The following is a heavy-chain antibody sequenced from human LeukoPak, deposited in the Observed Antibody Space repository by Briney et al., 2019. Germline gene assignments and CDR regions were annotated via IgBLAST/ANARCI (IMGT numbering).Heavy chain of an antibody. CDR3: ARSFYGDYVSSDFDY. CDR2: ISGSGGST. D-gene: IGHD4-17*01. Sequence: PGGSLRLSCAASGFTFSSYAMSWVRQAPGKGLEWVSAISGSGGSTYYADSVKGRFTISSDNSKNTLYLQMNSLRAEDTAVYYCARSFYGDYVSSDFDYWGQGTLVTVSS. CDR1: GFTFSSYA. V-gene: IGHV3-23*01. J-gene: IGHJ4*02.